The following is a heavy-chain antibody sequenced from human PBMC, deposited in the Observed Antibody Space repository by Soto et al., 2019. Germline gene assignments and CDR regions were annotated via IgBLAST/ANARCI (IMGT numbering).Heavy chain of an antibody. CDR3: AKVSRFLENRGAFDY. CDR1: GFTFSSYA. D-gene: IGHD3-3*01. J-gene: IGHJ4*02. Sequence: PGGSLRLSCAASGFTFSSYAMSWVRQAPGKGLEWVSAISGSGGSTYYADSVKGRFTISRDNSKNTLYLQMNSLRAEDTAVYYCAKVSRFLENRGAFDYWGQGTLVTVSS. CDR2: ISGSGGST. V-gene: IGHV3-23*01.